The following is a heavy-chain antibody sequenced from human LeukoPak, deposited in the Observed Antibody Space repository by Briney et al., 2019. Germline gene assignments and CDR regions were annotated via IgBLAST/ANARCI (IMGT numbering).Heavy chain of an antibody. V-gene: IGHV4-59*01. Sequence: SETMSLTGTVSVGAISSYYSSCIRQPPGKGLEWIGYIHYSGSTNYNPSLKSRVTMSVNTSKNQFSLKQKSVTAAHTAMYYCATLAVAGPNWFAPWGQGTLVTVSS. J-gene: IGHJ5*02. CDR1: VGAISSYY. CDR2: IHYSGST. D-gene: IGHD6-19*01. CDR3: ATLAVAGPNWFAP.